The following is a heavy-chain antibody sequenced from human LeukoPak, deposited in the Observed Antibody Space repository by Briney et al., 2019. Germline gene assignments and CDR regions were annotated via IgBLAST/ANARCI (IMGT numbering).Heavy chain of an antibody. CDR3: ASYSSTWPNHYFDS. CDR2: INHSGST. V-gene: IGHV4-34*01. D-gene: IGHD6-13*01. Sequence: SETLSLTCAVYGGSFSGYYWSWIRQPPGKGLEWIGEINHSGSTNYNPSLKSRVTISVDTSKNQFSLKLSSVTAADTAVYYCASYSSTWPNHYFDSWGQGTLVTVSS. CDR1: GGSFSGYY. J-gene: IGHJ4*02.